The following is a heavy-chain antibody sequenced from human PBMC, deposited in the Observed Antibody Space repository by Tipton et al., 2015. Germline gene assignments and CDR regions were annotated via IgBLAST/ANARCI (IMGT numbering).Heavy chain of an antibody. CDR1: GVSISSTGYY. Sequence: TLSLTCTVSGVSISSTGYYWGWIRQPPGKGLEWIGSIYYSGDTYYNPSLKSRVTMSVDTSKNQFSLKLSSVTAADTAVYYCARDRYYHSRGMDYWYFDLWGRGTLVTVSS. V-gene: IGHV4-39*07. D-gene: IGHD3-22*01. J-gene: IGHJ2*01. CDR2: IYYSGDT. CDR3: ARDRYYHSRGMDYWYFDL.